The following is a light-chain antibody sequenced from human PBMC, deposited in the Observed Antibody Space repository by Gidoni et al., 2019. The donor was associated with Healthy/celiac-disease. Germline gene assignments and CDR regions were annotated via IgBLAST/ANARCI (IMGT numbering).Light chain of an antibody. V-gene: IGKV1-33*01. CDR3: QQYDNRPPLT. CDR2: DAS. J-gene: IGKJ4*01. CDR1: QDISTY. Sequence: DIQMTQSPSSLSASVGDRVTITCQASQDISTYLNWYQQKPGKATKLLIYDASNLETGVPSRFSGSGDGTDFTFTISSLQPEDIATYYCQQYDNRPPLTFGGXTKVEIK.